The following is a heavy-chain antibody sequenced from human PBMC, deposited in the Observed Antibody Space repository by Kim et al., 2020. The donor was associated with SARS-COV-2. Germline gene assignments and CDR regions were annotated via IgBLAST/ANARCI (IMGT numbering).Heavy chain of an antibody. CDR2: IYPGDSDT. V-gene: IGHV5-51*01. CDR1: GYSFTSYW. J-gene: IGHJ5*02. Sequence: GESLKISCKGSGYSFTSYWIGWVRQMPGKGLEWMGIIYPGDSDTRYSPSFQGQVTISADKSISTAYLQWSSLKASDTAMYYCARQVGRRAYGEVGFDPWGQGTLVTVSS. CDR3: ARQVGRRAYGEVGFDP. D-gene: IGHD4-17*01.